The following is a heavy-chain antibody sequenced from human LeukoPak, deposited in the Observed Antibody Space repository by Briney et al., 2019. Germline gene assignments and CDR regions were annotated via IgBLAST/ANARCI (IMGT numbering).Heavy chain of an antibody. D-gene: IGHD3-22*01. CDR3: AREAHTVRNYYDSSGYYPLRY. CDR2: IIPIFGTA. CDR1: GGTFSSYA. Sequence: SVKVSCKASGGTFSSYAISWVRQAPGQGLEWMGGIIPIFGTANYAQEFQGRVTITTDESTSTAYMELSSLRSEDTAVYYCAREAHTVRNYYDSSGYYPLRYWGQGTLVTVSS. J-gene: IGHJ4*02. V-gene: IGHV1-69*05.